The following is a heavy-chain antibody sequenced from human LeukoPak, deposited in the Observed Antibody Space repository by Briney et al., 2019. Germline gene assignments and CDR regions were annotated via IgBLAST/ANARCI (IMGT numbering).Heavy chain of an antibody. CDR1: GGSISSSKYY. V-gene: IGHV4-39*01. J-gene: IGHJ4*02. D-gene: IGHD6-19*01. CDR2: IYYSGST. Sequence: PSETLSLTCIVSGGSISSSKYYWGWIRQPPGKGLEWIGTIYYSGSTYYNASLKSRVTISVDTSKNQFSLKLSSVTAADTAVYYCASSGWYLLPGVYWGQGTLVTVSS. CDR3: ASSGWYLLPGVY.